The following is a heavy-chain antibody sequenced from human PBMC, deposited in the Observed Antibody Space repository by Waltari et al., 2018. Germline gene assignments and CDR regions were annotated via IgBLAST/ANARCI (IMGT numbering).Heavy chain of an antibody. CDR1: GGSISSYS. V-gene: IGHV4-59*01. CDR2: IYYSGST. Sequence: QVQLQESGPGLVKPSETLSLTCTVSGGSISSYSWSWIRQPPGKGLEWIGYIYYSGSTNYNPSLKSRVTISVDTSKNQFSLKLSSVTAADTAVYYCASGTDRGWYPFDYWGQGTLVTVSS. J-gene: IGHJ4*02. D-gene: IGHD6-19*01. CDR3: ASGTDRGWYPFDY.